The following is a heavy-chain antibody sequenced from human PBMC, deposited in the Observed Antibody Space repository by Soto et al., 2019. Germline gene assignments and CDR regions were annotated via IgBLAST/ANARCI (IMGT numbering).Heavy chain of an antibody. CDR3: ARDMYSSDYFVKWFEP. V-gene: IGHV3-30-3*01. Sequence: GSLRLSCSASWFSFSSFSFDWFRQPSGEGVEGVAVILNEGNKKKYAYSVKGRVTVSRDNSNHSLDLQLNSLRGEDTAMYYCARDMYSSDYFVKWFEPWGQGTLVTVSS. CDR1: WFSFSSFS. J-gene: IGHJ5*02. CDR2: ILNEGNKK. D-gene: IGHD6-19*01.